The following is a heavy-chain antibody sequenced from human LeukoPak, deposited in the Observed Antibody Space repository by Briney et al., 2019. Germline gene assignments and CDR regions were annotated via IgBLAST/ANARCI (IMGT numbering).Heavy chain of an antibody. CDR1: GYSFTSYW. CDR2: IYPGDSDT. CDR3: ARQGDYDILTGYYTNWFDP. Sequence: GESLKISCKGPGYSFTSYWIGWVRQMPGKGLEWMGIIYPGDSDTRYSPSFQGQVTISADKSISTAYLQWSSLKASDTAMYYCARQGDYDILTGYYTNWFDPWGQGTLVTVSS. D-gene: IGHD3-9*01. J-gene: IGHJ5*02. V-gene: IGHV5-51*01.